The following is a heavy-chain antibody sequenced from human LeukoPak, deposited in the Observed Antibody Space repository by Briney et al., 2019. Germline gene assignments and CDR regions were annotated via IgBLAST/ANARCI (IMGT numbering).Heavy chain of an antibody. CDR1: GFTFSNYA. CDR3: ANLAYCGGDCYFFDY. V-gene: IGHV3-48*01. D-gene: IGHD2-21*02. CDR2: ISSSGSDI. Sequence: GGSLRLSCAASGFTFSNYAMNWVRQPPGKGLEGVSYISSSGSDIYYADSVRGRFTISRDNAKKSLYLQMNSLRAEDTAVYYCANLAYCGGDCYFFDYWGQGTLVTVSS. J-gene: IGHJ4*02.